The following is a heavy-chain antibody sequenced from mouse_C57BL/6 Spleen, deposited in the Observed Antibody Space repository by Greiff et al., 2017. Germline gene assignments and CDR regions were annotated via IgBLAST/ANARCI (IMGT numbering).Heavy chain of an antibody. J-gene: IGHJ2*01. CDR2: INPNNGGT. D-gene: IGHD1-1*01. CDR1: GYTFTDYN. CDR3: ALYYYGSSLDY. Sequence: VQLQQSGPELVKPGASVKMSCKASGYTFTDYNMHWVKQSHGKSLEWIGYINPNNGGTSYNQKFKGKATLTVNKSSSTAYMELRSLTSEDSAVYYCALYYYGSSLDYWGQGTTLTVSS. V-gene: IGHV1-22*01.